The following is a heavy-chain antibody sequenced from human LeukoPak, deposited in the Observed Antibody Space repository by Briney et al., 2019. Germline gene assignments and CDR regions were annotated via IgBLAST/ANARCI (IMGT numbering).Heavy chain of an antibody. D-gene: IGHD3-10*01. CDR3: ARGSSLLWNMPFDP. CDR2: IYTSGST. CDR1: GGSISSYY. V-gene: IGHV4-4*07. Sequence: SETLSLTCTVSGGSISSYYWSWIRQPAGKGLEWIGRIYTSGSTNYNPSLKSRVTISVDTSKNQFSLKLSSVTAADTAVYYCARGSSLLWNMPFDPWGQGTLVTVSS. J-gene: IGHJ5*02.